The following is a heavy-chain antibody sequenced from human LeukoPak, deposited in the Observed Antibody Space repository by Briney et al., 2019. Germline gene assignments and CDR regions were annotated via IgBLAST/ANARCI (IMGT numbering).Heavy chain of an antibody. CDR3: ARGYSSGWCGSGPYYYYYYMDV. J-gene: IGHJ6*03. CDR2: IYYSGST. Sequence: SETLSLTCTVSGGSISSYYWSWIRQPPGKGLEWIGYIYYSGSTNYNPSLKSRVTISVDTSKNQFSLKLSSVTAADTAVYYCARGYSSGWCGSGPYYYYYYMDVWGKGTTVTVSS. D-gene: IGHD6-19*01. CDR1: GGSISSYY. V-gene: IGHV4-59*01.